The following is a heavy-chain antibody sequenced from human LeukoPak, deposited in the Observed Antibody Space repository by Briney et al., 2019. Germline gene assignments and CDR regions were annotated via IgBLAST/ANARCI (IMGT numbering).Heavy chain of an antibody. J-gene: IGHJ5*02. V-gene: IGHV3-21*01. D-gene: IGHD6-13*01. CDR3: ARVRSTAAGNRFDP. CDR2: ISSSSSYI. CDR1: GFTFSSYS. Sequence: GGSLRLSCAASGFTFSSYSMNWVRQAPGKGLEWVSSISSSSSYIYYADSVKGRFTISRDNAKNSLYPQMNSLRAEDTAVYYCARVRSTAAGNRFDPWGQGTLVTVSS.